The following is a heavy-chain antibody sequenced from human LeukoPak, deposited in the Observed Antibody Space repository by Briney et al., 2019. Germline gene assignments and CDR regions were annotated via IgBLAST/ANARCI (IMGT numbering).Heavy chain of an antibody. CDR3: ATTHSSGGWYSFDY. CDR1: GFTLSSYA. CDR2: INQDGTEE. D-gene: IGHD6-19*01. Sequence: GGSLRLSCAASGFTLSSYAMSWVRQAPGQGLEHVANINQDGTEEYYVDSVKGRFTISRDNAKNSLYLQMNSLRAEDTAIYYCATTHSSGGWYSFDYWGQGTLVTVSS. V-gene: IGHV3-7*01. J-gene: IGHJ4*02.